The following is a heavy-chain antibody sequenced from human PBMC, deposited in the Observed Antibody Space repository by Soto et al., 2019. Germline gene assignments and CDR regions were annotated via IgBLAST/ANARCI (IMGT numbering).Heavy chain of an antibody. J-gene: IGHJ4*02. CDR1: GFTFSSYS. V-gene: IGHV3-21*01. Sequence: GGSLRLSCAASGFTFSSYSMNWVRQAPGKGLEWVSSISSSSSYIYYADSVKGRFTISRDNAKNSLYLQMNSLRAEDTAVYYCARDLGGYCSGGSCYGPYFDYWGQGTLVTVSS. CDR3: ARDLGGYCSGGSCYGPYFDY. CDR2: ISSSSSYI. D-gene: IGHD2-15*01.